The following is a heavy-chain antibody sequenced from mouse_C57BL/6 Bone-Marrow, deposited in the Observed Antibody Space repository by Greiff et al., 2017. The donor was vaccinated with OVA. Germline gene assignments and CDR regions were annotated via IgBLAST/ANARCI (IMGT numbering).Heavy chain of an antibody. CDR3: AGLDYYGSSPWYFDV. Sequence: QVQLKEPGAELVKPGASVKLSCKASGYSFTSYWMHWVKQRPGQGLEWIGMIHPNSGSTNYNEKFKSQATLTVDKSSSTASMQLSSLTSEDSAVYYCAGLDYYGSSPWYFDVWGTGTTVTVSS. D-gene: IGHD1-1*01. CDR1: GYSFTSYW. V-gene: IGHV1-64*01. CDR2: IHPNSGST. J-gene: IGHJ1*03.